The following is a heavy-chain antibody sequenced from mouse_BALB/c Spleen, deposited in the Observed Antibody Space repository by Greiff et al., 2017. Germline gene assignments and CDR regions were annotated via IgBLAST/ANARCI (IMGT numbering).Heavy chain of an antibody. CDR1: GFTFSDYY. CDR2: ISDGGSYT. D-gene: IGHD1-1*02. V-gene: IGHV5-4*02. CDR3: ASYGDYFDY. J-gene: IGHJ2*01. Sequence: DVMLVESGGGLVKPGGSLKLSCAASGFTFSDYYMYWVRQTPEKRLGWVATISDGGSYTYYPDSVKGRFTISRDNAKNNLYLQMSSLKSEDTAMYCCASYGDYFDYWGQGTTLTVSS.